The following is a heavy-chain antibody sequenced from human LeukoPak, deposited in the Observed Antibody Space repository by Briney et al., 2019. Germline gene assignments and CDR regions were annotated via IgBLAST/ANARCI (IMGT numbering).Heavy chain of an antibody. V-gene: IGHV4-59*08. D-gene: IGHD1-26*01. CDR1: GASITSYD. Sequence: PSETLSLTCTVSGASITSYDWSWIRQPPGKGLEWIGYIYYIGSATYKPSLKSRVTISVDTSKNPFSLKLSSVTAADTAVYYCARLSIEGATNFDYWGQGTLVSVSS. CDR3: ARLSIEGATNFDY. CDR2: IYYIGSA. J-gene: IGHJ4*02.